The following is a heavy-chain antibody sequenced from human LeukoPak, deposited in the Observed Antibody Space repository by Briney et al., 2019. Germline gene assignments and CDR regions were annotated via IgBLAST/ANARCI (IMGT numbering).Heavy chain of an antibody. CDR2: ISASGST. CDR3: ARANYYDSSDAFDV. D-gene: IGHD3-22*01. J-gene: IGHJ3*01. V-gene: IGHV4-61*02. CDR1: GGSISSDYYY. Sequence: PSETLSLTCTVSGGSISSDYYYWNWIRQPAGKGLEWIGRISASGSTNYNPSLKSRVTMSLDTSKNQFSLNLSSLTAADTAVYYCARANYYDSSDAFDVWGQGTVVTVSS.